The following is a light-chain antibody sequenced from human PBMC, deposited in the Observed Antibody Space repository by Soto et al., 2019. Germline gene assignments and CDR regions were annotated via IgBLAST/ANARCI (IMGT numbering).Light chain of an antibody. CDR2: GAS. CDR3: QQYGSSRT. J-gene: IGKJ2*01. CDR1: QSVSSSY. V-gene: IGKV3-20*01. Sequence: EIVLTQSPGTLSLSPGERATLSCRASQSVSSSYLAWYQQKPGQAPRLLIYGASSRATGIPDRFSGSGSGTDFTLTISRLESEDFAVYYCQQYGSSRTFVQGTKLEIK.